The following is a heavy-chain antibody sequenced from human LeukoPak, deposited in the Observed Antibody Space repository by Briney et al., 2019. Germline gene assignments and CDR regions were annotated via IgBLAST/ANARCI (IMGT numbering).Heavy chain of an antibody. J-gene: IGHJ4*02. CDR2: IYTSGST. Sequence: SQTLSLTCTVSGGSISSGSYYWSWIRQPAGKGLEWIGRIYTSGSTNYNHSLKSRVTISVDTSKNQFSLKLSSVTAADTAVYYCARLRYYGSGSYSRYFFDYWGQGTLVTVSS. CDR3: ARLRYYGSGSYSRYFFDY. CDR1: GGSISSGSYY. V-gene: IGHV4-61*02. D-gene: IGHD3-10*01.